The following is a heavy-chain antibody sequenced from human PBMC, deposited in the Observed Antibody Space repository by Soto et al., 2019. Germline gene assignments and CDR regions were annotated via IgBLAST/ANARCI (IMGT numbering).Heavy chain of an antibody. D-gene: IGHD6-19*01. Sequence: QVQLVQSGAAVKEPGTSVKLSCKVSGYTFTAFYIHWIRQAPGEGLEWVAMIHPGGSLTRSAQVLRXXVSLSKDASTSTVYMEMTSLRSEDTALYYCASDLPHGWLDSWGQGTLVTVSS. V-gene: IGHV1-46*04. J-gene: IGHJ5*01. CDR2: IHPGGSLT. CDR1: GYTFTAFY. CDR3: ASDLPHGWLDS.